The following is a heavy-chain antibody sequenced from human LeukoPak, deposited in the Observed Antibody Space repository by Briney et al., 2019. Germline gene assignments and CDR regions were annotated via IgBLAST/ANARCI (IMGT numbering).Heavy chain of an antibody. CDR1: GTTLSNYG. CDR2: ISDSGGST. Sequence: GGSLRLSCAVSGTTLSNYGMSWVRQAPGKGLEWVAGISDSGGSTKYADSVKGRFTISKDNPKNTLFLQMNSLRAEDTAVYFCATRGVVIRVVLVGFHKEAYYFESWGQGALVTVSS. D-gene: IGHD3/OR15-3a*01. V-gene: IGHV3-23*01. J-gene: IGHJ4*02. CDR3: ATRGVVIRVVLVGFHKEAYYFES.